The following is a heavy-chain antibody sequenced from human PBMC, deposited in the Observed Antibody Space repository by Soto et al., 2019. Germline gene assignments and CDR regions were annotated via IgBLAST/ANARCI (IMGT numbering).Heavy chain of an antibody. CDR2: IGSSGSPI. V-gene: IGHV3-11*01. CDR1: KFTFSEYY. Sequence: GGSLRLSCAASKFTFSEYYMSWIRQAPGKGLEWVSHIGSSGSPIYYADSVKGRFTISRDNAKNSLYLQMNSLRAEDTAVYYCASGGFGYSYGSSPFDYWGQGTLVTVS. J-gene: IGHJ4*02. D-gene: IGHD5-18*01. CDR3: ASGGFGYSYGSSPFDY.